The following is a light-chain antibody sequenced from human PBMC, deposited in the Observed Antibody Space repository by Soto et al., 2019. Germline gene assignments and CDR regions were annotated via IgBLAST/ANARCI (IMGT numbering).Light chain of an antibody. CDR2: RAS. CDR3: QQYSRCST. J-gene: IGKJ1*01. CDR1: QTISSW. V-gene: IGKV1-5*03. Sequence: DIQVTQSLSTLSASVGDRVTITCRASQTISSWLAWYQQKPGMAPKLLIYRASTLQSGVPSRFSGSGSGTELSLSISGLQPDDFATYYCQQYSRCSTFGQGTKVELK.